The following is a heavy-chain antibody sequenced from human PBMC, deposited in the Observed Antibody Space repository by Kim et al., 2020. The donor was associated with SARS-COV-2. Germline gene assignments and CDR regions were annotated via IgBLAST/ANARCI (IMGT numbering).Heavy chain of an antibody. V-gene: IGHV4-34*01. CDR3: ARGPLVDY. CDR2: INHSGST. Sequence: SETLSLTCAVYGGSFSGYYWSWIRQPPGKGLEWIGEINHSGSTNYNPSLKSRVTISVDTSKNQFSLKLSSVTAADTAVYYCARGPLVDYWGQGTLVTVSS. CDR1: GGSFSGYY. J-gene: IGHJ4*02.